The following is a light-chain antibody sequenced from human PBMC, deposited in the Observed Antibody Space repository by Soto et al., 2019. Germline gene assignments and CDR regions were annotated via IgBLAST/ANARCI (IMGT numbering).Light chain of an antibody. J-gene: IGLJ2*01. V-gene: IGLV3-21*02. CDR1: NIGTKS. Sequence: SYELTQPPSVSVAPGQTARITCGENNIGTKSVHWYQQRPGQAPVLVVYDGSDRPSGIPERFSGSNSGNTDTATLTISRVEAGDEADYYCQVWDSTGDYVVFGGGTKLTVL. CDR3: QVWDSTGDYVV. CDR2: DGS.